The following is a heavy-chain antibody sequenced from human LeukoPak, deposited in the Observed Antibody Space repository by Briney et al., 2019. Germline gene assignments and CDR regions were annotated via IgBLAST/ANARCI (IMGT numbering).Heavy chain of an antibody. V-gene: IGHV4-59*01. CDR3: ARANWNDPLDY. CDR1: GGSISSYY. CDR2: IYYSGST. D-gene: IGHD1-1*01. J-gene: IGHJ4*02. Sequence: SETLSLTCTVSGGSISSYYWSWIRQPPGKGLEWIGYIYYSGSTNYNPSLKSRVTISVDTSKNQFSLKLSSVTAADTAVYYCARANWNDPLDYWGQGTLVTVSS.